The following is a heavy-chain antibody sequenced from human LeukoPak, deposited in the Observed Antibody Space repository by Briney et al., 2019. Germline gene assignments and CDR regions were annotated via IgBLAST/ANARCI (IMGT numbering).Heavy chain of an antibody. Sequence: GGSLRHSCAASGFTFTHFGMHWVRQAPGRGLEWVAFINYDGSDKYYTDSVKGRFTISRDNSKNTLYLQMNSMRTEDTAVYYCARDGPAPSMTTVTSNYWGQGTLVTVSS. J-gene: IGHJ4*02. V-gene: IGHV3-30*02. CDR2: INYDGSDK. CDR3: ARDGPAPSMTTVTSNY. D-gene: IGHD4-17*01. CDR1: GFTFTHFG.